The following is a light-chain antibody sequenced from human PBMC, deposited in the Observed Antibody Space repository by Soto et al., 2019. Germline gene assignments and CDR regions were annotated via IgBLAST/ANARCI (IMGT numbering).Light chain of an antibody. CDR1: QSISSY. Sequence: DIQMTQSPSSLSASVGDRVTITCRASQSISSYLNWYQQKPGKAPKLLIYDASSLQSGVPSRFSGSGSGTDFTLTISSLQPEDFATYYCQQSYRSPPTFGQGTKVDIK. CDR2: DAS. V-gene: IGKV1-39*01. CDR3: QQSYRSPPT. J-gene: IGKJ1*01.